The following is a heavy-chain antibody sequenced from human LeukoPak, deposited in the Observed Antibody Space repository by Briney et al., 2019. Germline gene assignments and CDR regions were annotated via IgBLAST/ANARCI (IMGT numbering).Heavy chain of an antibody. Sequence: GSLRLSCAASGFTFSSYGMHWVRQAPGKGLEWVAVIWYDGSNKYYADSVKGRFTISRDNSKNTLYLQMNSLRAEDTAVYYCARSYSSSSLYYYGMDVWGQGTTVTVSS. V-gene: IGHV3-33*08. J-gene: IGHJ6*02. CDR1: GFTFSSYG. CDR2: IWYDGSNK. CDR3: ARSYSSSSLYYYGMDV. D-gene: IGHD6-13*01.